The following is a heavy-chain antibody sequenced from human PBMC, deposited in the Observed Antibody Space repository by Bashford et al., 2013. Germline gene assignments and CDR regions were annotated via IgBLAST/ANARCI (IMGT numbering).Heavy chain of an antibody. D-gene: IGHD3-9*01. CDR3: ARDRRYFDWLLYHWFDP. J-gene: IGHJ5*02. V-gene: IGHV1-69*06. CDR1: GGTFSSYA. CDR2: IIPIFGTA. Sequence: SVKVSCKASGGTFSSYAISWVRQAPGQGLEWMGGIIPIFGTANYAQKFQGRVTITADKSTSTAYMELSSLRSEDTAVYYCARDRRYFDWLLYHWFDPWGQGTLVTVSS.